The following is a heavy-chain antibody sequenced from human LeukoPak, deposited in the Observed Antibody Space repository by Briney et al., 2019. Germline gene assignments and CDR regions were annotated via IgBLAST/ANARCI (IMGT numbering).Heavy chain of an antibody. J-gene: IGHJ1*01. CDR2: INPHRGYT. CDR1: GYTFSDYY. Sequence: ASVKVSCKASGYTFSDYYIHWVRQDPGPGREWVGWINPHRGYTKFAQKSQGRVTMTRDTSTSTAYMELKRLASDDTAVYYCARAEISVTTGDLALWGQGAWSSSPQ. CDR3: ARAEISVTTGDLAL. D-gene: IGHD4-17*01. V-gene: IGHV1-2*02.